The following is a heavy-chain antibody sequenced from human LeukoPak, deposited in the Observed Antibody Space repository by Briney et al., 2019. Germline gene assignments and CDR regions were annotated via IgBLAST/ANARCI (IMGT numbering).Heavy chain of an antibody. Sequence: GGSLRLSCAASGFTFSVYWMSWVRQAPGKGLEWVANIKEDGSEKHYVDSVKGRFTISRDNAQKSLYLQMNSLRAEDTAVYYCARGFVVGSHWGQGTLVTVSS. CDR3: ARGFVVGSH. J-gene: IGHJ4*02. CDR2: IKEDGSEK. D-gene: IGHD1-26*01. CDR1: GFTFSVYW. V-gene: IGHV3-7*03.